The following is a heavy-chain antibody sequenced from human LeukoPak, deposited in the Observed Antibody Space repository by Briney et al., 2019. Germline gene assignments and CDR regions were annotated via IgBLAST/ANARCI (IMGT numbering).Heavy chain of an antibody. CDR3: ARDPAMTSGYGMDV. V-gene: IGHV3-66*01. CDR1: GFTVSSSY. Sequence: GGSLRLSCAASGFTVSSSYMSWVRQAPGKGLEWVSVIYTGVTTYYADSVMGRFTISRDDSKNTGFLQMNSLRAEDTAVYYCARDPAMTSGYGMDVWGQGTTVTVSS. J-gene: IGHJ6*02. D-gene: IGHD4-11*01. CDR2: IYTGVTT.